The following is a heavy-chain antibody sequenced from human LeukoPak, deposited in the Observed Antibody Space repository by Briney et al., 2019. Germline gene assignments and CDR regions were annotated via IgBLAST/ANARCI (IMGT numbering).Heavy chain of an antibody. D-gene: IGHD3-9*01. CDR1: GFNFSSYE. CDR2: ISSSGSTI. CDR3: ARGGLGGGLTGDDY. Sequence: GGSLRLSCAASGFNFSSYEMNWVRQAPGKGLEWVSYISSSGSTIYYADSVKGRFTISRDNAKNSLYLQMNSLRAEDTAVYYCARGGLGGGLTGDDYWGQGTLVTVSS. J-gene: IGHJ4*02. V-gene: IGHV3-48*03.